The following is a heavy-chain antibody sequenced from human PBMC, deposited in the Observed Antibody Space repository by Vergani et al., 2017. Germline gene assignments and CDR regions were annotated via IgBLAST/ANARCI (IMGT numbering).Heavy chain of an antibody. V-gene: IGHV4-38-2*01. CDR1: GYSIGSGFY. J-gene: IGHJ2*01. Sequence: QVRLEESGPGLVQPSETLSLTCSVSGYSIGSGFYWAWIRQSPGEGLQWLTSIHNRGKTYHNPSLKSRVSVSLDTSKNRFSLNLTSGTATDTAVYYCARSQGDYWYFDLWGPGSLVTVSS. CDR2: IHNRGKT. CDR3: ARSQGDYWYFDL. D-gene: IGHD2-21*01.